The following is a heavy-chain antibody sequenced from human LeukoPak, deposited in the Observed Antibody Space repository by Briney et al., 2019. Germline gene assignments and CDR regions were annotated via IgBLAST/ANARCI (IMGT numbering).Heavy chain of an antibody. CDR3: TRQTLTGYPDY. D-gene: IGHD3-9*01. Sequence: GGCLRLSCAASGFTFSGSAMHWVRQASGKGREWVGRIRSKANRYATAYAASVKGRLNISRDETNNTAYLQMNSLKTEDTAVYYCTRQTLTGYPDYWGQGTLVTVSS. CDR1: GFTFSGSA. CDR2: IRSKANRYAT. J-gene: IGHJ4*02. V-gene: IGHV3-73*01.